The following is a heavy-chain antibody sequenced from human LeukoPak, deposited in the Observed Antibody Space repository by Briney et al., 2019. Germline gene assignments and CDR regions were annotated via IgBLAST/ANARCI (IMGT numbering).Heavy chain of an antibody. CDR2: ISSSGSTI. V-gene: IGHV3-48*03. Sequence: GGSLRLSCAASGFTFSNYEMHWVRQAPGKGLEWVSYISSSGSTIYYADSVKGRFTISRDNAKNSVYLQMNSLRVEDTAVYYCARDYGGSSPFDYWGRGTLVTVSS. D-gene: IGHD4-23*01. CDR3: ARDYGGSSPFDY. J-gene: IGHJ4*02. CDR1: GFTFSNYE.